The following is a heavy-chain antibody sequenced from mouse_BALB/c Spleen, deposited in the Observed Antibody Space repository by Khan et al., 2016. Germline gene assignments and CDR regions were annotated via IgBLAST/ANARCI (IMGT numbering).Heavy chain of an antibody. CDR1: GYCITSGYF. CDR3: ARDGYDGWFAY. V-gene: IGHV3-6*02. J-gene: IGHJ3*01. CDR2: ISYDGCN. Sequence: EVQLQESGPGLVKPSQSLSLTCSVTGYCITSGYFWNWIRQFPGNKLEWMGYISYDGCNYYNPSLTNRISITRDTSKNQFFLELNSLTTEDSATYYCARDGYDGWFAYWGQGTLVTVSA. D-gene: IGHD2-2*01.